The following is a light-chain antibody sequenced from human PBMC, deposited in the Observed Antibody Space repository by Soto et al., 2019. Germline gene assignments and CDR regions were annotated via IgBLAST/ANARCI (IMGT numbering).Light chain of an antibody. J-gene: IGLJ1*01. CDR2: EVS. V-gene: IGLV2-14*02. CDR3: SSYTSSSSLV. Sequence: QSALTQPASVSGSPGQSITISCTATSNDVWTYNLVSWYQQHPGKAPKLLLFEVSNRPSGVSNRFSGSKSGNTASLTISGLQAEDEADYYCSSYTSSSSLVFGTGTKLTVL. CDR1: SNDVWTYNL.